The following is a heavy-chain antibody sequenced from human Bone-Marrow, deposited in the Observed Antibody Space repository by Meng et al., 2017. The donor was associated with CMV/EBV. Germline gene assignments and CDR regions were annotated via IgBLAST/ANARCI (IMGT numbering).Heavy chain of an antibody. J-gene: IGHJ4*02. CDR1: GFTFSSYA. D-gene: IGHD6-6*01. CDR3: ARGAGDSSSGYYFDY. Sequence: GESLKISCAASGFTFSSYAMSWVRQAPGKGLEWVSVISGSGGSTYYADSVKGRFTISRDNSKTTLYLQMNSLRAEDTAVYYCARGAGDSSSGYYFDYWGQGTLVTVSS. CDR2: ISGSGGST. V-gene: IGHV3-23*01.